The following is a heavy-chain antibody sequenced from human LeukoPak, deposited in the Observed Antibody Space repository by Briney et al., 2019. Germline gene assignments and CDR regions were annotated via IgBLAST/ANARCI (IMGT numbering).Heavy chain of an antibody. CDR3: ASIPSFYGDYT. CDR2: ISGSGGST. Sequence: GGSLRLSCAASGFNFSSYAMSWVRQAPGKGLEWVSAISGSGGSTYYADSVKGRFTISRDNSKNTLYLQMNSLRAEDAAVYYCASIPSFYGDYTWGQGTLVTVSS. D-gene: IGHD4-17*01. V-gene: IGHV3-23*01. CDR1: GFNFSSYA. J-gene: IGHJ5*02.